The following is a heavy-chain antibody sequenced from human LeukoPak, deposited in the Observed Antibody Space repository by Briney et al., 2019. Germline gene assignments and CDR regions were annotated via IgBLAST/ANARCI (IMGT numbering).Heavy chain of an antibody. CDR3: ARDGGRATIVRGIIIMYVGDF. D-gene: IGHD3-10*01. J-gene: IGHJ4*02. CDR2: ILFDGTNK. CDR1: GFAFSNYG. V-gene: IGHV3-30*03. Sequence: GGSLRLSCAASGFAFSNYGMHWVRQAPGQGLEWVAVILFDGTNKYYADSLKGRFTISRDNSENTVYLQMNSLRPEDTAVYYCARDGGRATIVRGIIIMYVGDFWGQGALVTVST.